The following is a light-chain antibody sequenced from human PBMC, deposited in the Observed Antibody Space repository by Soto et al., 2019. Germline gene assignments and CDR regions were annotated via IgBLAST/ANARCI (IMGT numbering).Light chain of an antibody. J-gene: IGKJ4*02. V-gene: IGKV1-39*01. CDR1: QSISSY. Sequence: DIQMTQSPSSLSASVGGRVTITCRASQSISSYLNWYQQKPGKAPKLLIYAASSLQSGVPSRFSGSGSGTDFTLTISSLQPEDFATYYCQQSYSPGLKCGGGPKVDI. CDR2: AAS. CDR3: QQSYSPGLK.